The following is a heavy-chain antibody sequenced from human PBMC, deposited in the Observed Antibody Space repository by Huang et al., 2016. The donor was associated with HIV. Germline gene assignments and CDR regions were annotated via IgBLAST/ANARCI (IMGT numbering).Heavy chain of an antibody. J-gene: IGHJ5*02. V-gene: IGHV1-18*01. CDR2: VSTYNGNT. Sequence: QVQLVQSGPEMTKPGASVNVSCKASGYTFFTYSISWVRQAPGQGLEWMGWVSTYNGNTNYEQKFQGRLTLTTEVSTSSAYMERKNLRSDDTAVYYCARFRGPQVTLNWLDPWGQGTLVTVSS. CDR1: GYTFFTYS. CDR3: ARFRGPQVTLNWLDP. D-gene: IGHD3-10*01.